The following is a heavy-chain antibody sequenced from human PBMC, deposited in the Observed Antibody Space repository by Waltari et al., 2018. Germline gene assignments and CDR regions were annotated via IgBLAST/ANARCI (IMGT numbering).Heavy chain of an antibody. CDR3: ARGLADLAGNDYGDYAGNY. CDR1: GGSFSGYY. Sequence: QVQLQQWGAGLLKPSETLSLTCAVYGGSFSGYYWSWIRQPPGKGLEWIGEINHSGSSNDNPSLKSRVTIAVDTAKNQFSLKLSSVTAADTAVYYCARGLADLAGNDYGDYAGNYWGQGTLVTVSS. CDR2: INHSGSS. D-gene: IGHD4-17*01. V-gene: IGHV4-34*01. J-gene: IGHJ4*02.